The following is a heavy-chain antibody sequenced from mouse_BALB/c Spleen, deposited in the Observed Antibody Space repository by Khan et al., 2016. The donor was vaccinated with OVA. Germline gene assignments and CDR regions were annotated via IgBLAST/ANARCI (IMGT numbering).Heavy chain of an antibody. CDR1: GFTFSGFG. J-gene: IGHJ2*01. Sequence: EVELVESGGGLVQPGGSRKLSCAASGFTFSGFGMHWVRQAPEKGLEWVAFLGSDSSTIYYADTVKGRFTISRVNPKKTLFLQMTSLRSEDTAMYFCARTGYYYFDCWNQGTTLTVSS. V-gene: IGHV5-17*02. CDR3: ARTGYYYFDC. D-gene: IGHD2-3*01. CDR2: LGSDSSTI.